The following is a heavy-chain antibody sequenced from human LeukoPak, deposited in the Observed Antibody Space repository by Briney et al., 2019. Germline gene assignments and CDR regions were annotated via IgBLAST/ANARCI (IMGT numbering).Heavy chain of an antibody. V-gene: IGHV1-69*05. D-gene: IGHD6-13*01. CDR3: ARALIAAAGTGAPYYYYMDV. Sequence: GSSVKVSCKASGGTFSSYAISWVRQAPGQGLEWMGRIIPIFGTANYAQKFQGRVTITTDESTSTAYMELSSLRSEDTAVYYCARALIAAAGTGAPYYYYMDVWGKGTTVTVSS. CDR2: IIPIFGTA. CDR1: GGTFSSYA. J-gene: IGHJ6*03.